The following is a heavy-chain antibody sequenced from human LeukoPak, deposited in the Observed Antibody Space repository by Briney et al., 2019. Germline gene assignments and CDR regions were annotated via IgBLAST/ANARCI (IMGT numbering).Heavy chain of an antibody. J-gene: IGHJ4*02. CDR1: GFTFTGYY. V-gene: IGHV1-2*02. CDR2: INPNSGGT. D-gene: IGHD2-15*01. Sequence: ASVTVSCKASGFTFTGYYMHWVRQAPGQGLEWMGWINPNSGGTNYAQKFQGRVTMTRDTSIGTAYMELSRLGSDDTAVYYCARAQTVVAATPGGYWGQGTLVTVSS. CDR3: ARAQTVVAATPGGY.